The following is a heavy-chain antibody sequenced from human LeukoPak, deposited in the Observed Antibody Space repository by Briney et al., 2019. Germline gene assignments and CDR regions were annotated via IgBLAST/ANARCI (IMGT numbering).Heavy chain of an antibody. CDR1: GFTVSANF. CDR3: ARHDYGGS. J-gene: IGHJ4*02. CDR2: IQTDGTT. V-gene: IGHV3-53*01. Sequence: GGSLRLSCAASGFTVSANFMTWVRQAPAKGMESVSVIQTDGTTYYADSVKGRFNIFIDSSNNTLYLQMSSLRAEDTAVYYCARHDYGGSWGQGTLVTLSS.